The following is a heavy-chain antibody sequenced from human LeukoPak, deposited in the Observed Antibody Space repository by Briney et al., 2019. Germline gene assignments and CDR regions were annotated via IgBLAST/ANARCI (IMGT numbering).Heavy chain of an antibody. Sequence: AGGSLRLSCAGSGFTFGDYAMHWVRQTPGKGLEWVSGISWNSGNIAYADFVGGRFTISRDNAKNSLSLQMNSLSDEDTAVYYCAKDAYGGATFFYYMDVWGKGTTVTVSS. J-gene: IGHJ6*03. V-gene: IGHV3-9*01. CDR2: ISWNSGNI. CDR1: GFTFGDYA. CDR3: AKDAYGGATFFYYMDV. D-gene: IGHD2/OR15-2a*01.